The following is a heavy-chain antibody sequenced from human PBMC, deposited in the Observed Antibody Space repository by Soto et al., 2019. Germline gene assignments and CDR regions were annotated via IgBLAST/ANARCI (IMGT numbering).Heavy chain of an antibody. V-gene: IGHV3-21*01. D-gene: IGHD1-26*01. CDR2: ISSSSNYI. Sequence: EVQLVESGGGLVKPGGSLRLSCAASGFTFSSYSMNWVRQAPGKGLEWVSSISSSSNYIYYADSVKGRFPISRDNAKNSLYLQMNSLRAEDTAVYYCARALVGATIWGQGTLVTVSS. J-gene: IGHJ4*02. CDR1: GFTFSSYS. CDR3: ARALVGATI.